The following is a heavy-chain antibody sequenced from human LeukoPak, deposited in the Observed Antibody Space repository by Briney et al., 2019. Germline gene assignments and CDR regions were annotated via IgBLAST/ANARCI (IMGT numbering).Heavy chain of an antibody. D-gene: IGHD3-16*01. V-gene: IGHV1-46*01. J-gene: IGHJ4*02. CDR3: ARISMGGLDY. Sequence: GASVKVSCKASGYTFTAYCIHWVRQAPGQGLGWMGRIDPGGSSTTYAQKFEGRVSLTTDTSTSTVSMDLSSLTSEDTAVYYCARISMGGLDYWGQGTLVTVSS. CDR1: GYTFTAYC. CDR2: IDPGGSST.